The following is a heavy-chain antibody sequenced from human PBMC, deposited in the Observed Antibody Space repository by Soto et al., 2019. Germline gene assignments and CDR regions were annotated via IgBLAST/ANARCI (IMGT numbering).Heavy chain of an antibody. CDR1: GDSFSGYY. CDR3: ARRIAMIVVVFDS. V-gene: IGHV4-34*01. Sequence: QEQVQQWGAGLLKPSETLSLTCGVHGDSFSGYYWSWIRQSPGKGLEWIGEIDHSGSANYNPSLTSRVSMSVDTSSQQVSLKLSSVTAADTAVYYCARRIAMIVVVFDSWGQGTLVTVSS. CDR2: IDHSGSA. D-gene: IGHD3-22*01. J-gene: IGHJ4*02.